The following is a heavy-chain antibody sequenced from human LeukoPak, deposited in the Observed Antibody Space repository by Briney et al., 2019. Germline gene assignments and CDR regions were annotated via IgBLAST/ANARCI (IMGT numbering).Heavy chain of an antibody. Sequence: ASVKVSCRISGSTLTELSMHWVRQAPGKGLQWMGGFDPEDGETIYAQKFQGRVTMTEDTSTEIAYMELSGLRSEDTAVYYCATTYSGQLALDYWGQGTLVTVSS. J-gene: IGHJ4*02. V-gene: IGHV1-24*01. CDR1: GSTLTELS. D-gene: IGHD1-26*01. CDR3: ATTYSGQLALDY. CDR2: FDPEDGET.